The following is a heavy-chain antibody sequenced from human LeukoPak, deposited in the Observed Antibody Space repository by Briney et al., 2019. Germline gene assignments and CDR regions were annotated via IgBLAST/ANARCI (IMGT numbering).Heavy chain of an antibody. Sequence: GASVKVSCKASGYTFTYYYIHWVRQAPGKGLEWMGGFDPEDGETIYAQKFQGRVTMTEDTSTDTAYMELSSLRSEDTAVYYCATDYYDSSGWGQGTLVTVSS. D-gene: IGHD3-22*01. V-gene: IGHV1-24*01. CDR2: FDPEDGET. CDR1: GYTFTYYY. CDR3: ATDYYDSSG. J-gene: IGHJ4*02.